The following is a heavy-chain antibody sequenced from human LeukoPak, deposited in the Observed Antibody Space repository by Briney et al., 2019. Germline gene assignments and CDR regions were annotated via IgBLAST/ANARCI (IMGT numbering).Heavy chain of an antibody. D-gene: IGHD3-10*01. CDR1: GFTFSRLW. CDR2: INTDGSNT. V-gene: IGHV3-74*01. Sequence: GGSLRLSCAASGFTFSRLWMHWVRQAPGKGLVWVSRINTDGSNTIYADSVKGRFTISRDNSKNALYLQMNSLRADDTAVYYCAKDRGGGSGSSVVFDSWGQGTLVTVSS. CDR3: AKDRGGGSGSSVVFDS. J-gene: IGHJ4*02.